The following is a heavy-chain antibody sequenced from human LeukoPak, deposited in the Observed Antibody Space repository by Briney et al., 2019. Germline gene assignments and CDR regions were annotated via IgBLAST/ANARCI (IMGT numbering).Heavy chain of an antibody. J-gene: IGHJ4*02. Sequence: PGGSLRLSCAASGFTFDDYAILWVRQAPGKGLEWVSLITWDGGRTYYADSVKGRFSISRDNSKSSLYLQMTSLRTDDTVMYYCAKDKGDGYMNGAGLDYWGQGTLVTVSS. CDR1: GFTFDDYA. V-gene: IGHV3-43D*03. CDR3: AKDKGDGYMNGAGLDY. D-gene: IGHD5-24*01. CDR2: ITWDGGRT.